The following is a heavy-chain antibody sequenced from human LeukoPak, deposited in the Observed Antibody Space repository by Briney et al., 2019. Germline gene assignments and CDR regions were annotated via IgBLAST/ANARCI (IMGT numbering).Heavy chain of an antibody. V-gene: IGHV3-23*01. J-gene: IGHJ4*02. D-gene: IGHD5-12*01. CDR3: AKLTVATFRSLFDS. Sequence: GESLRLSCVASGFIFSSYAMTWVHQTPGKGLEWVSGISGRADSTYYADSVKGRFTISRDNSKNTLYLQMNSLRADDTAVYYCAKLTVATFRSLFDSWGQGTLVAVSS. CDR1: GFIFSSYA. CDR2: ISGRADST.